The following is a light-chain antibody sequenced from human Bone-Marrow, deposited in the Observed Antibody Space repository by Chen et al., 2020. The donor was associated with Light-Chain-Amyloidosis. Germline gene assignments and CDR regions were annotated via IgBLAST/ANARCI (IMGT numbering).Light chain of an antibody. V-gene: IGLV2-23*01. CDR1: SSNVGDYSL. J-gene: IGLJ1*01. CDR3: YTYAGSATFV. Sequence: QSALTPPASVSGSPGQSITLPCTGTSSNVGDYSLVSWYQKHPGKAPKLLLYEGIQLPSGVSSRFSGSMSGNTASLTISVIQTEDEADYFCYTYAGSATFVFGSATTVTVL. CDR2: EGI.